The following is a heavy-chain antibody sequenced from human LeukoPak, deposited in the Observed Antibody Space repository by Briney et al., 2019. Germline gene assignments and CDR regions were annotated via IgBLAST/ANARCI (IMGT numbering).Heavy chain of an antibody. CDR3: ARVSIAAPYYYYYYGMDV. V-gene: IGHV3-7*01. Sequence: GGSLRLSCAGSGFTFSSYWMSWVRQAPGKGLEWVANIKQDGSEKYYVDSVKGRFTISRDNAKNSLYLQMNSLRAEDTAVYYCARVSIAAPYYYYYYGMDVWGQGTTVTVSS. J-gene: IGHJ6*02. CDR2: IKQDGSEK. D-gene: IGHD6-25*01. CDR1: GFTFSSYW.